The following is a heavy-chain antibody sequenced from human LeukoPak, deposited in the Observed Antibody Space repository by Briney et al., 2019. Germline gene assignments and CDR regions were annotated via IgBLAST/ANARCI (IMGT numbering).Heavy chain of an antibody. CDR2: IYTSGSA. J-gene: IGHJ5*02. V-gene: IGHV4-4*07. CDR1: GGSISSYY. Sequence: SETLSLTCTVSGGSISSYYWSWIRQPAGKGLEWIGRIYTSGSANYNPSFKSRVTISVDTSKNQFSLKLSSVTAADTAAYYCARELRPASWFDPWGQGTLVTVSS. CDR3: ARELRPASWFDP. D-gene: IGHD2-2*01.